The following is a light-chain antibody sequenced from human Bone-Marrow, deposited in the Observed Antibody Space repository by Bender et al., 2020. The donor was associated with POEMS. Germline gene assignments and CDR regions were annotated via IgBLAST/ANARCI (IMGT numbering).Light chain of an antibody. J-gene: IGLJ1*01. CDR3: CSHAGSSELPV. V-gene: IGLV2-23*02. CDR1: NSDVGNYDL. Sequence: QSALTQPPSASGSPGQSVTISCTGTNSDVGNYDLVSWYQQHPGTVPKLIIFDVNKRPSGISNRFSGSKSGNTASLAISGLQADDEAEYYCCSHAGSSELPVFGTGTRVTVL. CDR2: DVN.